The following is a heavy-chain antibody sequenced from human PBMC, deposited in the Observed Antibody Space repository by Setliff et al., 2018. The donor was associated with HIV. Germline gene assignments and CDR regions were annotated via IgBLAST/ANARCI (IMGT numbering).Heavy chain of an antibody. D-gene: IGHD2-15*01. J-gene: IGHJ4*02. CDR1: GFSLTPRGEG. CDR3: ARIEVSGGSCKGDN. CDR2: IYGNDIE. V-gene: IGHV2-5*01. Sequence: SGPTLVNPTQTLTLTCTFSGFSLTPRGEGVAWIRQPPGKALEWLAIIYGNDIERYSPSLRSRLTITKDTSKNLVVLTMTNMDPVDTATYYCARIEVSGGSCKGDNWGQGTLVTVSS.